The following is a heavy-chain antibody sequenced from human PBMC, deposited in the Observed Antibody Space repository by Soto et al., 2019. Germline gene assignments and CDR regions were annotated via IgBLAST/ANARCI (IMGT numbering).Heavy chain of an antibody. V-gene: IGHV3-23*01. CDR2: ITSSGSST. D-gene: IGHD5-12*01. Sequence: PGGCLRLSCAASGFIFSDYAMTWVRQTPGKGLEWVSAITSSGSSTYFADSLKGRITISRDNSKNTLSLQMDSLRVEDTAIYYCAKGVEGYVVSSFDSWGQGALVTSPQ. J-gene: IGHJ4*02. CDR3: AKGVEGYVVSSFDS. CDR1: GFIFSDYA.